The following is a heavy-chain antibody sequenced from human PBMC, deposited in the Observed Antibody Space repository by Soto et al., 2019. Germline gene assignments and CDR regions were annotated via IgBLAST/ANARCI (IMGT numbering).Heavy chain of an antibody. CDR1: GGTFSSYA. Sequence: QVQLVQSGAEVKKPGSSVKVSCKASGGTFSSYAISWVRQAPGQGLEWMGGIIPIFGTANYAQKFQGRVTITADESTSTAYKELSSLRSEDTAVDYYAGPRDRQQTYYYYGMHVWGQGTTVTVSS. J-gene: IGHJ6*02. CDR2: IIPIFGTA. CDR3: AGPRDRQQTYYYYGMHV. V-gene: IGHV1-69*01. D-gene: IGHD6-13*01.